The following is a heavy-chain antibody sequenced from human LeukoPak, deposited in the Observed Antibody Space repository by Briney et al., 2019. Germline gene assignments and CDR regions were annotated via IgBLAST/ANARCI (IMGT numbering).Heavy chain of an antibody. CDR1: GFTFSSYW. D-gene: IGHD6-13*01. Sequence: GGSLRLSCAASGFTFSSYWMHWVRQAPGKGVVGVARINTLWSRTKYVDSGEGRLTPSNHNTKNTLLLQLHTLRAEDTAVYYCARDWVAAAGGPYWRQPTLVTVPS. CDR3: ARDWVAAAGGPY. J-gene: IGHJ4*02. CDR2: INTLWSRT. V-gene: IGHV3-74*03.